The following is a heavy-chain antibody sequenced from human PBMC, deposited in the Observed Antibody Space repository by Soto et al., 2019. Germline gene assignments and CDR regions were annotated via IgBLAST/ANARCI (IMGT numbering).Heavy chain of an antibody. Sequence: PSETLSLTCAVSGGSISSGGYSWSWIRQPPGKGLEWIGYIYHSGSTYYNPSLKSRVTISVDRSKNQFSLKLSSVTAADTAVYYCARADGGYSYGIYFDYWGQGTLVTVSS. V-gene: IGHV4-30-2*01. CDR3: ARADGGYSYGIYFDY. CDR2: IYHSGST. D-gene: IGHD5-18*01. CDR1: GGSISSGGYS. J-gene: IGHJ4*02.